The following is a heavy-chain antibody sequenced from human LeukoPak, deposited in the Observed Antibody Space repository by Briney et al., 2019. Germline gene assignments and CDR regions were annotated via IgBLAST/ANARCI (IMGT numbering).Heavy chain of an antibody. CDR2: ISDSGDGS. CDR1: GFTFSNCA. Sequence: PGGSLRLSCAASGFTFSNCAMSWVRQAPGKGLERVSGISDSGDGSYHEDSVKGRFTISRDNSKSTLHLQMNGLRAEDTAVYYCAGRNYYAPRGGFDIWGPGTMVTVPS. CDR3: AGRNYYAPRGGFDI. V-gene: IGHV3-23*01. J-gene: IGHJ3*02. D-gene: IGHD3-10*01.